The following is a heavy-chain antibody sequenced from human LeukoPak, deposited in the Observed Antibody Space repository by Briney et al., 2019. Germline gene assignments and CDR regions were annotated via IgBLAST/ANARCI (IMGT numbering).Heavy chain of an antibody. D-gene: IGHD6-13*01. Sequence: PSETLSLTCTVSGGSISGSSFYWGWIRQPPGKGLEWIGSIYYSGSTNYSPSLKSRVTISVDTSKNQFSLKLNSVTASDTAVYYCATGASGPQQLAPCWGQGTLVTVSS. J-gene: IGHJ4*02. CDR1: GGSISGSSFY. CDR3: ATGASGPQQLAPC. CDR2: IYYSGST. V-gene: IGHV4-39*01.